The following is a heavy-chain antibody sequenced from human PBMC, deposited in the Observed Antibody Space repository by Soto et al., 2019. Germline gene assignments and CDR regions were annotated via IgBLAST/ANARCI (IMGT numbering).Heavy chain of an antibody. V-gene: IGHV3-30-3*01. CDR2: ISYDGSNK. Sequence: QVQLVESGGGVVQPGRSLRLSCAASGFTFSSYAMHWVRQAPGKGLEWVAVISYDGSNKYYADSVKGRFTISRDNSKNTLYLQRNSLRAEDTAGYYCARALVRNWNVLGYWGQGTLVTVSS. J-gene: IGHJ4*02. CDR1: GFTFSSYA. D-gene: IGHD1-1*01. CDR3: ARALVRNWNVLGY.